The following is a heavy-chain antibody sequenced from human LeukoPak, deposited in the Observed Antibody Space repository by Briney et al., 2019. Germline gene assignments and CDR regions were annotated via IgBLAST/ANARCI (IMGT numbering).Heavy chain of an antibody. Sequence: GGSLRLSCAASGFTFTSYAMSWVRQAPGKGLGWVSAISGSGGSTYYADSVKGRFTISRDNSKSTLFLQMHSLRAEDTALYYCAKGDRSLPYYFDYWGQGALVTVSS. CDR2: ISGSGGST. V-gene: IGHV3-23*01. J-gene: IGHJ4*02. D-gene: IGHD2-2*01. CDR1: GFTFTSYA. CDR3: AKGDRSLPYYFDY.